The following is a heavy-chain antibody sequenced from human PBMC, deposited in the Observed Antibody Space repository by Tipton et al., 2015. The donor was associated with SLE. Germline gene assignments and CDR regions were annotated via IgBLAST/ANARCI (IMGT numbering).Heavy chain of an antibody. V-gene: IGHV4-59*12. D-gene: IGHD7-27*01. J-gene: IGHJ6*03. Sequence: TLSLTCSVSGGSIRTYYWSWIRQTPGKGLEWIGYIYYSGSTYYNPSLKSRVTMSIDTSKNQFSLNLSSVTAADTAVYFCARDAGGSLGMESYYYYMDVWGKGTTVTVSS. CDR2: IYYSGST. CDR1: GGSIRTYY. CDR3: ARDAGGSLGMESYYYYMDV.